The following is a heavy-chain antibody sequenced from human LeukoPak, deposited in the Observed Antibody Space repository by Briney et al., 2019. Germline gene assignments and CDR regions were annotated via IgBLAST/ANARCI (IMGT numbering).Heavy chain of an antibody. CDR2: IYQGGYT. CDR1: GYSISSGYY. Sequence: SETLSLTFTVSGYSISSGYYWGWIRQPPGKGLEWIGSIYQGGYTYYNPSLKSRLTILVDTSRNQFSLKLSSVTAADTAVYYCAKSTGYGLVDIWGQGTMVTVSS. J-gene: IGHJ3*02. V-gene: IGHV4-38-2*02. CDR3: AKSTGYGLVDI. D-gene: IGHD3-9*01.